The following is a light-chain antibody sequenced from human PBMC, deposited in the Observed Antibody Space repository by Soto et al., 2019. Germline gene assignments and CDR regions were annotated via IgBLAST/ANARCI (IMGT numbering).Light chain of an antibody. CDR3: NSYTNRNNLPV. Sequence: QSVLTQPASVSGSPGQSITISCTGASGDFGGYNYVSWYQQHPGKAPQLLIYGVTNRPSGVSNRFSGSKSGNTASLTISGLQADDEAEYSCNSYTNRNNLPVFGTGTKVTVL. CDR1: SGDFGGYNY. CDR2: GVT. J-gene: IGLJ1*01. V-gene: IGLV2-14*03.